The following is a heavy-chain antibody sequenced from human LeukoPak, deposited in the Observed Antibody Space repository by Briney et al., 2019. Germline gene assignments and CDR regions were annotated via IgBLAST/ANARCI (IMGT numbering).Heavy chain of an antibody. V-gene: IGHV3-64D*09. Sequence: GGSLRLSCSASGFTFSRYGMHWVRQAPGKGLEYVSAIVINGDSTYYADSVKGRFTISRDNAKNTLYLQMSSLGPDDTAVYYCVNPGWYYDSSGYSYYYGMDVWGQGTTVTVSS. CDR1: GFTFSRYG. J-gene: IGHJ6*02. CDR3: VNPGWYYDSSGYSYYYGMDV. D-gene: IGHD3-22*01. CDR2: IVINGDST.